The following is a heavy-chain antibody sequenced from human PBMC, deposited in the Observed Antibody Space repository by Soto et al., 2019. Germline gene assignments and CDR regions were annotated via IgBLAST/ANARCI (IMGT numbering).Heavy chain of an antibody. CDR2: INSDGSTT. Sequence: EVHLMESGGGLVQPGGSLRLSCAGSGFTFSTYWMHWVCQVPGKGLVWVSRINSDGSTTSYADSVKGRFTISRDNAKDTLYLQMNSLRAEDTAVYYCARVGQGRYYFDYWGQGTLVTVSS. J-gene: IGHJ4*02. CDR3: ARVGQGRYYFDY. CDR1: GFTFSTYW. V-gene: IGHV3-74*01.